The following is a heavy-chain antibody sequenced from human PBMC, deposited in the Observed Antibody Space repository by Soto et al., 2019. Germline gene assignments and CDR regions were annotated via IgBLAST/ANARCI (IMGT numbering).Heavy chain of an antibody. CDR2: ISYDGSNK. D-gene: IGHD5-18*01. V-gene: IGHV3-30-3*01. CDR3: ARDPLWGTAMVLWYFDL. Sequence: PGGSLRLSCAASGFTFSTYWMSWVRQAPGKGLEWVAVISYDGSNKYYADSVKGRFTISRDNSKNTLYLQMNSLRAEDTAVYYCARDPLWGTAMVLWYFDLWGRGTLVTVSS. CDR1: GFTFSTYW. J-gene: IGHJ2*01.